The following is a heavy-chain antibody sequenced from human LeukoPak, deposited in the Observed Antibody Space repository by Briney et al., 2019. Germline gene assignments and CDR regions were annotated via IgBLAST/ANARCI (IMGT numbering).Heavy chain of an antibody. CDR1: GYSISSGYY. J-gene: IGHJ6*03. D-gene: IGHD6-13*01. V-gene: IGHV4-38-2*01. CDR3: ARQHDSYYYYYVGL. CDR2: LYHPDTT. Sequence: PSQTLSLTCAVSGYSISSGYYWGWIRQPPGKGLEWIGSLYHPDTTYHNPSLKRRVTMSADTSRNQFCLKLSFVTAADTAVYYCARQHDSYYYYYVGLWGTGGTVTVSS.